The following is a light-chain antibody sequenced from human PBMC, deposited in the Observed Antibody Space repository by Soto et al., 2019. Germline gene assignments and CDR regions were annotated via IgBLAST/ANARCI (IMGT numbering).Light chain of an antibody. CDR1: SSDVGGYNY. Sequence: QSVLTQPASVSGSPGQSITISCTGTSSDVGGYNYVSWYQQQPGKAPKFLIYEVSNRPSGVSNRFSGSKSGNTASLTISGLQAEDEADYYCSSYTSTNTWVFGGGTQLTVL. V-gene: IGLV2-14*01. CDR2: EVS. CDR3: SSYTSTNTWV. J-gene: IGLJ3*02.